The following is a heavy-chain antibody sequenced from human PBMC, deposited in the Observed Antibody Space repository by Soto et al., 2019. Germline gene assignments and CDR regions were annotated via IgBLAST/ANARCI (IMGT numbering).Heavy chain of an antibody. CDR2: IYHGGST. Sequence: XETLYLTCTVSGGSMSSSNWWSWVRQPPGKGLEWIGEIYHGGSTNYNPSLKSRVTISVDKSKNQFSLKLSSVTAADTAVYYCARGGNTATEHAFDIWGQGTMATVSS. CDR1: GGSMSSSNW. J-gene: IGHJ3*02. D-gene: IGHD6-25*01. V-gene: IGHV4-4*02. CDR3: ARGGNTATEHAFDI.